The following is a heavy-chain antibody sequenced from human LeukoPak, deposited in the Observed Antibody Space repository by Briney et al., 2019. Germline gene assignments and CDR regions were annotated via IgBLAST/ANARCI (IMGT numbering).Heavy chain of an antibody. CDR1: GYTFTIYG. V-gene: IGHV1-18*01. J-gene: IGHJ4*02. CDR2: ISAYNGNT. D-gene: IGHD2-2*01. Sequence: ASVKVSFKASGYTFTIYGISWVRQAPGQGLERMGWISAYNGNTNYTQKLQGRVTMTTDTSTSTAYMELRSLRSDDTAVYYCARYDIVVVPAASESDYWGQGTLVTVSS. CDR3: ARYDIVVVPAASESDY.